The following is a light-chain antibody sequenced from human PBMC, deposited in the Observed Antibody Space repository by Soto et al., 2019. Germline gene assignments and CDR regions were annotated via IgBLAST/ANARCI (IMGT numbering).Light chain of an antibody. Sequence: QPVLTQSSSASASLGSSVKLTCTLSSGHSSYIIAWHQQQPGKAPRYLMKLEGSGSYNKGSGVPDRFSGSRSGADRYLTICHLQFEDEADYYCETWDSNTHTVFGGGTKLTVL. CDR2: LEGSGSY. V-gene: IGLV4-60*02. CDR1: SGHSSYI. J-gene: IGLJ3*02. CDR3: ETWDSNTHTV.